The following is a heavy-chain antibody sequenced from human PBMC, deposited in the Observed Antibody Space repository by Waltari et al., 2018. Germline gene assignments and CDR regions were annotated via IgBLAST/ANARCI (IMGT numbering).Heavy chain of an antibody. CDR3: VKGNEIDY. Sequence: QVHLVESGGGVVQPGGSVRLSCAAPGFNFTSFGMHWVRQAPGKGLEWVSFISYDGSNENYADSVKGRFTMSRDNSKKMLYVQMNNLRAEDSAVYYCVKGNEIDYWGQGTLVTVSS. CDR1: GFNFTSFG. V-gene: IGHV3-30*02. D-gene: IGHD1-1*01. CDR2: ISYDGSNE. J-gene: IGHJ4*02.